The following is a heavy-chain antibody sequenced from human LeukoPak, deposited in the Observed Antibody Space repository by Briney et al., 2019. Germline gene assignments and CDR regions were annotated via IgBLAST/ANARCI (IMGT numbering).Heavy chain of an antibody. CDR3: ARGLTAMVLPFDY. J-gene: IGHJ4*02. CDR2: IYYSGGT. D-gene: IGHD5-18*01. CDR1: GGSISSYY. Sequence: SETLSLTCTVSGGSISSYYWSWIRQPPGKGLEWIGYIYYSGGTNYNPSLKSRVTISVDTSKNQFSLKLSSVTAADTAVYYCARGLTAMVLPFDYWGQGTLVTVSS. V-gene: IGHV4-59*01.